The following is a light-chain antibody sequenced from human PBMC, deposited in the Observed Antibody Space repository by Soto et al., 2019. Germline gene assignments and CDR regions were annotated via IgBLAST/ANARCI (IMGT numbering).Light chain of an antibody. CDR3: QQYNSYPWT. CDR1: QSISSW. V-gene: IGKV1-5*01. CDR2: DAS. Sequence: DIQMTQSPSTLSASVGDRVTITCRASQSISSWLAWYQQKPGKAPKLLIYDASSLESCVPSRFSGSGSGTEFTLTISSLQPDDFATYYCQQYNSYPWTLGQGTKVEIK. J-gene: IGKJ1*01.